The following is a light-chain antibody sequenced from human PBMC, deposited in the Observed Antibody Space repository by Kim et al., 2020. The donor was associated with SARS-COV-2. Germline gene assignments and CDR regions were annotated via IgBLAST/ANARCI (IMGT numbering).Light chain of an antibody. Sequence: GETVTISCTRRSGSSYDNYVQWYQQRPGGVPTTVIYEDDQRPSGVSDRFSGSIDNSSNSASLTISGLRTEDEADYYCQSYNRDNVLFGGGTQLTVL. V-gene: IGLV6-57*03. CDR2: EDD. CDR1: SGSSYDNY. J-gene: IGLJ2*01. CDR3: QSYNRDNVL.